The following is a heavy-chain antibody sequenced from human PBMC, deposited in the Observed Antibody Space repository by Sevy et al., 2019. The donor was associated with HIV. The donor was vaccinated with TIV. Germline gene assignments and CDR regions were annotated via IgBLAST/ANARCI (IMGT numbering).Heavy chain of an antibody. CDR1: GFTFSSYA. Sequence: GGSLRLSCAASGFTFSSYAMSWVRQAPGKGLEWVSSISGPGGTTYYADSVKGRFTVSRDNSKNTPYLQMNSLRGDDSALYYCAKGDEPATDYGDYVPNAFDIWGQGTMVTVSS. CDR3: AKGDEPATDYGDYVPNAFDI. V-gene: IGHV3-23*01. CDR2: ISGPGGTT. D-gene: IGHD4-17*01. J-gene: IGHJ3*02.